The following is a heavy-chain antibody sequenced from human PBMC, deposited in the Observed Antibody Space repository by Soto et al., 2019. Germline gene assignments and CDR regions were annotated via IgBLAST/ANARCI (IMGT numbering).Heavy chain of an antibody. Sequence: SETLSLTCPVPGGPIRSRTYSWGWISQPPGNNMEWIGTIYYNGNTYSNPSLNSRFTISVDTSKNQLSLNLKSVTAAYTAVYYCARHDGFSSGWIFDYWGHGTLVTVS. CDR3: ARHDGFSSGWIFDY. J-gene: IGHJ4*01. D-gene: IGHD6-19*01. V-gene: IGHV4-39*01. CDR1: GGPIRSRTYS. CDR2: IYYNGNT.